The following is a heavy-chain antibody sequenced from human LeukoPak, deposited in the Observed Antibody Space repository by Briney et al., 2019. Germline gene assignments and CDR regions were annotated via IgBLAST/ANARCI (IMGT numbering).Heavy chain of an antibody. D-gene: IGHD4-11*01. V-gene: IGHV1-18*03. CDR3: ARDRVYDYSNPRGFDY. Sequence: ASVRVSCKASGYPFTSFGISWVRQAPGQGLEWMEWISGYNGKTNYAQNLQGRVTMTTDTSTSTAYMDLGRLRSDDMAVYYCARDRVYDYSNPRGFDYWGQGTLVTVSS. J-gene: IGHJ4*02. CDR1: GYPFTSFG. CDR2: ISGYNGKT.